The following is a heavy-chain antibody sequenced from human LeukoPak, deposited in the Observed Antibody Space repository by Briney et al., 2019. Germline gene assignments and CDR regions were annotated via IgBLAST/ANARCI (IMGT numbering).Heavy chain of an antibody. V-gene: IGHV3-7*01. CDR1: GFSFNRFW. CDR3: ARDSGIVVVPAAPMNYYFDY. D-gene: IGHD2-2*01. CDR2: IKQDGSEK. Sequence: GGSLRLSCAASGFSFNRFWMSWVRQAPGKGLEWVANIKQDGSEKYYVDSVKGRFTISRDNAKNSLYLQTNSLRAEDTAVYYCARDSGIVVVPAAPMNYYFDYWGQGTLVTVSS. J-gene: IGHJ4*02.